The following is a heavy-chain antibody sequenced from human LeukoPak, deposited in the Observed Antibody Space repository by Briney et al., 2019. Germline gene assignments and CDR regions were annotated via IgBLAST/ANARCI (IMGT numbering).Heavy chain of an antibody. CDR3: ARETTEADDY. D-gene: IGHD1-1*01. V-gene: IGHV1-2*02. CDR2: INSNSGAT. Sequence: ASVKVSCKASGYTFNIHYIHWVRQAPGQGLEWVGWINSNSGATQYAQKFQGRVIMTTDTSNTTVYMELSRLTSDDTAVYYCARETTEADDYWGQGTLVTVSS. J-gene: IGHJ4*01. CDR1: GYTFNIHY.